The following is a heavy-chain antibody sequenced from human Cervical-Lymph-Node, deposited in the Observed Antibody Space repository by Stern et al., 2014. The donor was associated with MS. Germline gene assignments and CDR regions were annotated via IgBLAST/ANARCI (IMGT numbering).Heavy chain of an antibody. CDR3: ARAQSSYDGSTHFDY. J-gene: IGHJ4*02. CDR1: GDTFSIYA. V-gene: IGHV1-69*01. Sequence: QVQLVQSGAEVKKPGSSVRVSCKASGDTFSIYAFSWVRQAPGQGLEWMGWIVPMCGTAQYAQKVMGRVTIIADESTSTTYLELSTLRSEDKAVYYCARAQSSYDGSTHFDYWGQGTQVTVSS. CDR2: IVPMCGTA. D-gene: IGHD3-22*01.